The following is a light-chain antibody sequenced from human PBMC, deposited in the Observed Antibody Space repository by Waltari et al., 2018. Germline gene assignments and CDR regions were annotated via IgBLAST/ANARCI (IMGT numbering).Light chain of an antibody. CDR2: DAF. Sequence: EIVLTQSPGTLSLSPGERATLSCRASQSVSRALAWYQQTPGQAPRLLTYDAFKRAAGIPDRFSGSGTGTDVSLTISRLEPEDFAVYYCQMYVRLPATFGQGTTVEIK. CDR3: QMYVRLPAT. J-gene: IGKJ1*01. CDR1: QSVSRAL. V-gene: IGKV3D-20*02.